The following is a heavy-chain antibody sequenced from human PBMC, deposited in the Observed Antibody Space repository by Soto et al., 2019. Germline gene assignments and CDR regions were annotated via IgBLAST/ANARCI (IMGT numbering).Heavy chain of an antibody. J-gene: IGHJ3*02. CDR3: ARRNVVVPAAIEYAFDI. CDR2: IYHSGST. V-gene: IGHV4-4*02. Sequence: SETLTLTFAVPSRSISSSNWWSRVRQPPGKGLKWMGEIYHSGSTNYNPSLKSRVTISVDKSKNQFSLKLSSVAAADTAVYYCARRNVVVPAAIEYAFDIWGQGTMVT. D-gene: IGHD2-2*01. CDR1: SRSISSSNW.